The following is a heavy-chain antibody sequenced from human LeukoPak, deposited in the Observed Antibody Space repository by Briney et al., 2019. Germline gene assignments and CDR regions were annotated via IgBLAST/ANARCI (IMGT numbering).Heavy chain of an antibody. CDR2: IIPIFSTA. CDR1: GGTFSSYA. Sequence: ASVKVSCKASGGTFSSYAISWVRQAPGQGLEWMGGIIPIFSTANYAQRFQGRVTITADESTSTAYMELSSLRSEDTAVYYCASGPRDGYNFYYYYGMDVWGQGTTVTVSS. D-gene: IGHD5-24*01. V-gene: IGHV1-69*13. CDR3: ASGPRDGYNFYYYYGMDV. J-gene: IGHJ6*02.